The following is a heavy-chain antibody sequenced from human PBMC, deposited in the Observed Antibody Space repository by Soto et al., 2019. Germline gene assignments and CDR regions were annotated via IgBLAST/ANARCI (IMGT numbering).Heavy chain of an antibody. CDR3: ARGPRGYVYYHGMDV. D-gene: IGHD3-16*01. CDR2: IDTSGTT. V-gene: IGHV4-4*07. J-gene: IGHJ6*02. Sequence: PSVTLSLTCTVSGGSISSYYCSWIRQAAGKGLEWIGRIDTSGTTNYNPSLRSRVTMSVDASKNQFSLNLSSVTAADTAVYFCARGPRGYVYYHGMDVWGQGTTVTVSS. CDR1: GGSISSYY.